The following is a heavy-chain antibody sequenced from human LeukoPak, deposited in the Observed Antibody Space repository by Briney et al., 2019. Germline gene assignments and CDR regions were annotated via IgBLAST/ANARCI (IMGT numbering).Heavy chain of an antibody. V-gene: IGHV3-64*01. CDR2: ISSNGGST. CDR1: GFTSSNYA. Sequence: GGSLRLSCAASGFTSSNYAMHWVRQAPGKGLEYVSAISSNGGSTYYANSVKGRFTISRDNSNNTLYLQMGSLRAEDMAVYYCARRSSSWFHYFDYWGQGTLVTVSS. D-gene: IGHD6-13*01. CDR3: ARRSSSWFHYFDY. J-gene: IGHJ4*02.